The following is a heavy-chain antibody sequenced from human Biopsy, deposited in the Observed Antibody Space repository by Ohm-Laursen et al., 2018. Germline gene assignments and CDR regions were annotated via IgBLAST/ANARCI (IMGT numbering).Heavy chain of an antibody. J-gene: IGHJ4*02. CDR2: IIAVSGLV. CDR1: GGTFTNYA. Sequence: SVKVSCKASGGTFTNYAISWVRLAPGEGLEWMGGIIAVSGLVNYAPKFQGRVSITADKSTTTAYMELSNLKSEDTAVYYCATPFQYYDSWGGYPPFDHWGQGTLVTVSS. D-gene: IGHD3-3*01. V-gene: IGHV1-69*10. CDR3: ATPFQYYDSWGGYPPFDH.